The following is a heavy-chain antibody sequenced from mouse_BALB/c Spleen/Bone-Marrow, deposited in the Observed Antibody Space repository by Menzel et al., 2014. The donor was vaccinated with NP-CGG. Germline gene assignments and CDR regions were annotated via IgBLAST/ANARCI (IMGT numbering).Heavy chain of an antibody. Sequence: VQLQQSGAALVRSGASVKLSCTASGFNIKDYYMHWVKQRPEQGLEWIGWIDPENGDTEYAPKFQGKATMTADTSSNTAYLQLSSLISEDTAVYYCNADTRAMDYWGQGTSVTVSS. V-gene: IGHV14-4*02. J-gene: IGHJ4*01. CDR2: IDPENGDT. CDR1: GFNIKDYY. CDR3: NADTRAMDY.